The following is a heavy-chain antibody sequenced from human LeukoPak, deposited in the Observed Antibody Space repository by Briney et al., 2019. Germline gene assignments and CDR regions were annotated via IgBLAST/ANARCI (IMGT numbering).Heavy chain of an antibody. V-gene: IGHV4-61*02. J-gene: IGHJ4*02. Sequence: PTETLSLTCTVSGGSISSGSYYWSWIRQPAGKGLEWIGRIYTSGSTNYNPSLKSRVTISVDTSKNQFSLKLSSVTAADTAVYYCAAQGLLVVPAAILVRREYYFDYWGQGTLVTVSS. D-gene: IGHD2-2*02. CDR2: IYTSGST. CDR3: AAQGLLVVPAAILVRREYYFDY. CDR1: GGSISSGSYY.